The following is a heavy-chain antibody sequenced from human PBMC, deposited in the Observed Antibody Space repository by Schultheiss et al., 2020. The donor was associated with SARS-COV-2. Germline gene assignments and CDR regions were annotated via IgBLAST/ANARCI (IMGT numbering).Heavy chain of an antibody. CDR3: ARDPAPPPGGRYNAFDI. V-gene: IGHV1-2*02. J-gene: IGHJ3*02. CDR2: INPNSGGT. Sequence: ASVKVSCKASGYTFTSYGISWVRQAPGQGLEWMGWINPNSGGTNYAQKFQGRVTMTRDTSISTAYMELSRLRSDDTAVYYCARDPAPPPGGRYNAFDIWGQGTMVTVSS. CDR1: GYTFTSYG. D-gene: IGHD1-26*01.